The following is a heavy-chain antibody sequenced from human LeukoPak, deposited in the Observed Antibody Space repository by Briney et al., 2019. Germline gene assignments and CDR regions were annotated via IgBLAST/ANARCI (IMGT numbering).Heavy chain of an antibody. CDR3: AKDIRGGSSSSGFDY. D-gene: IGHD6-6*01. Sequence: GGSLRLSCAASGFTFDDYAMHWVRQAPGKGLEWVSGISWNSGSIGYADSVKGRFTISRDNAKNSLYLQMNSLRAEDMALYYCAKDIRGGSSSSGFDYWGQGTLVTVSS. V-gene: IGHV3-9*03. J-gene: IGHJ4*02. CDR2: ISWNSGSI. CDR1: GFTFDDYA.